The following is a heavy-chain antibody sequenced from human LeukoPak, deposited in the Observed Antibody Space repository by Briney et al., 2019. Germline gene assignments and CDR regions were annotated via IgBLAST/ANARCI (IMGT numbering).Heavy chain of an antibody. J-gene: IGHJ4*02. V-gene: IGHV1-18*01. D-gene: IGHD3-10*01. Sequence: GASVKVSCKASGYTFTSYGISWVRQAPGQGLEWMGWISAYNGNTNYAQKLQGRVTMTTDTSTGTAYMELRSLRSDDTAVYYCARATRSYGSGSYVYWGQGTLVTVSS. CDR2: ISAYNGNT. CDR1: GYTFTSYG. CDR3: ARATRSYGSGSYVY.